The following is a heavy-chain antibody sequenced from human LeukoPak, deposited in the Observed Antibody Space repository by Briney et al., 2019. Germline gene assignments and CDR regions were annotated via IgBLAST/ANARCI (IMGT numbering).Heavy chain of an antibody. CDR1: GYTFTGYY. CDR3: ARRPGPHCSSTSCYSDAFDI. J-gene: IGHJ3*02. CDR2: INPNSGGT. Sequence: ASVKVSCKDSGYTFTGYYMHWVRQAPGQGLEWMGWINPNSGGTNYAQKFQGRVTMTRYTSISTAYMELSRLSSDDTAVYYCARRPGPHCSSTSCYSDAFDIWGQGTMVTVSS. D-gene: IGHD2-2*01. V-gene: IGHV1-2*02.